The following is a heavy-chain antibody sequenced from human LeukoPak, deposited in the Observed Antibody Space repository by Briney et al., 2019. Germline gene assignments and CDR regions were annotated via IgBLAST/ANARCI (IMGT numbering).Heavy chain of an antibody. V-gene: IGHV3-9*01. Sequence: GGSLRLSCAASGFTFDDYAMHWVRQAPGKGLEWVSGISWNSGSKGYADSVKGRFTISRTNAKNSLYLQMNSLRAEDTALYYCAKDSDSSGHGPFDYWGQGTLVTVSS. J-gene: IGHJ4*02. D-gene: IGHD3-22*01. CDR3: AKDSDSSGHGPFDY. CDR2: ISWNSGSK. CDR1: GFTFDDYA.